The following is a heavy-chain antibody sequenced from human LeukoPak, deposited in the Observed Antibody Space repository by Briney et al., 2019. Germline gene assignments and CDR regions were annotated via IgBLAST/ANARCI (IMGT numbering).Heavy chain of an antibody. Sequence: PSQTLSLTCTVSGGSISSGSYYWSWIRQPAGKGLEWIGRIYTSGSTNYNPSLKSRVTISVDTSKNQFSLKLSSVTAADTAVYYCARDRSGLHSLDYWGQGTLVTVSS. J-gene: IGHJ4*02. CDR2: IYTSGST. D-gene: IGHD3-10*01. V-gene: IGHV4-61*02. CDR1: GGSISSGSYY. CDR3: ARDRSGLHSLDY.